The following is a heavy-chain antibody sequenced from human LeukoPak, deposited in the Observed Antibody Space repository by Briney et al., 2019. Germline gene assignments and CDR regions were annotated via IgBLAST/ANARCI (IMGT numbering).Heavy chain of an antibody. Sequence: SETLSLTCRVSGGSISSYYWSWIRQAPGKGLEWIGYIYYSGSTNYNPSLKRRVTISVDTSKNQFSLKLSSVTAADTAVYYCARQIKYLGAFDIWGQGTMVTVSS. V-gene: IGHV4-59*08. J-gene: IGHJ3*02. D-gene: IGHD3-16*01. CDR3: ARQIKYLGAFDI. CDR2: IYYSGST. CDR1: GGSISSYY.